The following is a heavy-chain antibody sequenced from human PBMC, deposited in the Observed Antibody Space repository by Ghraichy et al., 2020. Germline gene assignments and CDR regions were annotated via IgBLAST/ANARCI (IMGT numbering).Heavy chain of an antibody. Sequence: SETQSLTCSVSGGSLGTYYWSWIRQPPGKGLEWIGYVYHSGSTNYNPSLKSRVTISVDTSKNQFSLKLTSVTAADTAVYYCARTLTGYTTGLYWFDPWGQGTLVTVSS. V-gene: IGHV4-59*08. J-gene: IGHJ5*02. D-gene: IGHD6-19*01. CDR2: VYHSGST. CDR1: GGSLGTYY. CDR3: ARTLTGYTTGLYWFDP.